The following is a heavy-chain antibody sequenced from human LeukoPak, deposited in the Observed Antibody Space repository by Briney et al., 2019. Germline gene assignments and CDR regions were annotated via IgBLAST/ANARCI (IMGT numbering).Heavy chain of an antibody. D-gene: IGHD5-18*01. CDR2: ISGSGGST. J-gene: IGHJ4*02. CDR3: ARDRWGYSYGGD. CDR1: GFTFSSYA. V-gene: IGHV3-23*01. Sequence: GGSLRLSCAASGFTFSSYAMSWVRQAPGKGLEWVSAISGSGGSTYYADSVKGRFTISRDNSKNTLYLQMNSLRAEDTAVYYCARDRWGYSYGGDWGQGTLVTVSS.